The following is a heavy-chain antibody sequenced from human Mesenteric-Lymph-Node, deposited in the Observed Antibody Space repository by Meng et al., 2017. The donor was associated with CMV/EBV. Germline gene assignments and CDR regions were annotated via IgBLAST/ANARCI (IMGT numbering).Heavy chain of an antibody. V-gene: IGHV3-30*02. CDR3: AKGRDRRFLDRY. Sequence: GESLKISCAASGFSFSSYGMHWVRQAPGKGLEWVAFIRYDGSNKNCADSVKGRFTSSRDNSKNTLYLQMNSLRAEDTAVYYCAKGRDRRFLDRYWGQGTLVTVSS. J-gene: IGHJ4*02. CDR2: IRYDGSNK. CDR1: GFSFSSYG. D-gene: IGHD3-3*01.